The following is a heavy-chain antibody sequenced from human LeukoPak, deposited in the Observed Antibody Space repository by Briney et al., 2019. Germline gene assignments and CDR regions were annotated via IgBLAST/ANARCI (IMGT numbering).Heavy chain of an antibody. Sequence: SETLSLTCTVSGGSISSSNYYWGWIRQPPGKGLEWIGNIYYSGSAYYNPSLESRVTISVDTSKNQFSLKLSSVTAADTAVYYCARQFLLYYFDFWGQGTLVTVSS. V-gene: IGHV4-39*01. CDR3: ARQFLLYYFDF. J-gene: IGHJ4*02. CDR2: IYYSGSA. D-gene: IGHD2/OR15-2a*01. CDR1: GGSISSSNYY.